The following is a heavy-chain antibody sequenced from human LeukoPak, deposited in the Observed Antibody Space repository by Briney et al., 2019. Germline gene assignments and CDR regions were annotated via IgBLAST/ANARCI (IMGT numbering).Heavy chain of an antibody. Sequence: GGSLRLSCAASGFTFSSYWMHWVRQAPGKGLVWVSRINSDGSSTSYADSVKGRFTISRDNAKNTLYLQMNSLRAEDTAVHYCARVQGYYDFWSGYSSSNYYYYYMNVWGKGTTVTVSS. CDR2: INSDGSST. D-gene: IGHD3-3*01. CDR1: GFTFSSYW. J-gene: IGHJ6*03. V-gene: IGHV3-74*01. CDR3: ARVQGYYDFWSGYSSSNYYYYYMNV.